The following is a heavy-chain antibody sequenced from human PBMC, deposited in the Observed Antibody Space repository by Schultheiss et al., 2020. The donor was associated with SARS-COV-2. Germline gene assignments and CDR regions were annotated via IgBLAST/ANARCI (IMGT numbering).Heavy chain of an antibody. CDR1: GFTFSSYS. V-gene: IGHV3-21*01. CDR2: ISSSSSYI. CDR3: ASSDPIVELPPAYKYFDP. D-gene: IGHD2-2*01. Sequence: GGSLRLSCAASGFTFSSYSMNWVRQAPGKGLEWVSSISSSSSYIYYADSVKGRFTISRDNGNNSLYLQMNSLRAEDTAVYYCASSDPIVELPPAYKYFDPWGQGTLVTVSS. J-gene: IGHJ5*02.